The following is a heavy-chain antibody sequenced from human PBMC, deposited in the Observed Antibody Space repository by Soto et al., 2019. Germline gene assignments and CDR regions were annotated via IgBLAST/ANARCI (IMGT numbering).Heavy chain of an antibody. CDR1: GFTFSSYA. CDR2: ISYDGSNK. Sequence: QVQLVESGGGVVQPGRSLRLSCAASGFTFSSYAMPWVRQAPGKGLEWVAVISYDGSNKYYADSVKGRFTISRDNSKNTLYLQMISLRAEDTPVYYPVGGWYFDLWGRGTLVTVSS. V-gene: IGHV3-30-3*01. CDR3: VGGWYFDL. J-gene: IGHJ2*01. D-gene: IGHD3-16*01.